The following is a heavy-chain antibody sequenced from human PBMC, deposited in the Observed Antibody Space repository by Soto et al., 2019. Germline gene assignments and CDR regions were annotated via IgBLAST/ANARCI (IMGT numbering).Heavy chain of an antibody. Sequence: GGSLRLSCAASGFTFSRFSMHWVRQAPGKGLAWAAVISYDGSNTHYAESVKGRFNISRDDSKNTVYLQMNNLRGEDSAVYYCARDHGMFLSYYYYGMDVWGQGTTVTVSS. V-gene: IGHV3-30-3*01. J-gene: IGHJ6*02. CDR1: GFTFSRFS. CDR2: ISYDGSNT. D-gene: IGHD3-10*02. CDR3: ARDHGMFLSYYYYGMDV.